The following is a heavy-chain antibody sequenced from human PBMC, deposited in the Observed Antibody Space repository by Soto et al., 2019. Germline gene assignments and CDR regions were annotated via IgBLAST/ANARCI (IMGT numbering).Heavy chain of an antibody. D-gene: IGHD3-22*01. CDR1: GGSISSGGYY. J-gene: IGHJ4*02. V-gene: IGHV4-31*03. Sequence: PSETLSLTCTVSGGSISSGGYYWSWIRQHPGKGLEWIGYIYYSGSTYYNPSLKSRVTISVDTSKNQFSLKLSSVTAADTAVYYCARVFRSGYYYFDYWGQGTLVTVSS. CDR3: ARVFRSGYYYFDY. CDR2: IYYSGST.